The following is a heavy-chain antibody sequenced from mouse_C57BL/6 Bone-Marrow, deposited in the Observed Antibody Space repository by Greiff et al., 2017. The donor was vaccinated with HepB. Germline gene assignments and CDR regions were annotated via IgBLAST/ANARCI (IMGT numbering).Heavy chain of an antibody. Sequence: QVQLKESGAELARPGASVKLSCKASGYTFTSYGISWVKQRPGQGLEWIGEIYPRSGNTYYNEKFKGKATLNADKSSSTAYMELRSLTSEDSAVYFCARSPSIYYYGSSYCCYARDFDGRGTAITVTA. D-gene: IGHD1-1*01. V-gene: IGHV1-81*01. CDR3: ARSPSIYYYGSSYCCYARDF. CDR2: IYPRSGNT. J-gene: IGHJ4*01. CDR1: GYTFTSYG.